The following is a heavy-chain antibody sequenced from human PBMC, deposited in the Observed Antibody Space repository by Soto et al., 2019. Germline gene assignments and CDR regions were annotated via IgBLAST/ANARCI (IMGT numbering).Heavy chain of an antibody. CDR2: INPNSGGT. Sequence: ASVKVSCKASGYTFTGYYMHWVRQAPGQGLEWMGWINPNSGGTNYAQKFQGRVTMTRDTSISTAYMELSRLRSDDTAVYYCARARRPDYDFWSGYYFPYFAYWGQGTLVTVSS. D-gene: IGHD3-3*01. J-gene: IGHJ4*02. CDR1: GYTFTGYY. V-gene: IGHV1-2*02. CDR3: ARARRPDYDFWSGYYFPYFAY.